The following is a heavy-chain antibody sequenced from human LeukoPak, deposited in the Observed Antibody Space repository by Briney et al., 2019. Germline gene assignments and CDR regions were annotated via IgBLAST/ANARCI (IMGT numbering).Heavy chain of an antibody. D-gene: IGHD6-19*01. CDR2: IHGGDSET. Sequence: LGESLKISCQGSGYSFTSYWIAWVRQMPGKGLEWMGMIHGGDSETRYSPSVQGLVTISVDKSINTAYLEWSGLKASDTAMYYCARKATGGWNYLAPWGQGTLVIVSS. V-gene: IGHV5-51*01. CDR3: ARKATGGWNYLAP. J-gene: IGHJ5*02. CDR1: GYSFTSYW.